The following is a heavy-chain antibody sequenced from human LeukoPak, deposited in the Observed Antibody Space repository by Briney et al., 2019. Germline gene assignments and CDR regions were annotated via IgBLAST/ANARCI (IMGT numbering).Heavy chain of an antibody. CDR1: GGSISSYY. CDR3: ARTGTVSSGWTEVDYFDY. Sequence: SETLSLTCTVSGGSISSYYWSWIRQPAGKGLEWIGRIYTSGSTNYNPSLKSRVTMSVDTSKNQFSLKLSSVTAADTAVYYCARTGTVSSGWTEVDYFDYWGQGTLVTVSS. D-gene: IGHD6-19*01. V-gene: IGHV4-4*07. J-gene: IGHJ4*02. CDR2: IYTSGST.